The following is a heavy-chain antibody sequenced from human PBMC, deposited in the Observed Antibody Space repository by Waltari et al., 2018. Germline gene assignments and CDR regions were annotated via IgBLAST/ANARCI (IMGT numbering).Heavy chain of an antibody. Sequence: EVQLVQSGAGVKKPGATVKIPCQASGYTFIDYFMHWVQQAPGKGLEWVGRIDPEDGETVYAEKFQGRVTITADTSTDTSYLELSSLRSDDTAVYYCAPLPGGSGQTFDYWGQGTLLTVSS. J-gene: IGHJ4*02. V-gene: IGHV1-69-2*01. CDR1: GYTFIDYF. CDR2: IDPEDGET. CDR3: APLPGGSGQTFDY. D-gene: IGHD3-10*01.